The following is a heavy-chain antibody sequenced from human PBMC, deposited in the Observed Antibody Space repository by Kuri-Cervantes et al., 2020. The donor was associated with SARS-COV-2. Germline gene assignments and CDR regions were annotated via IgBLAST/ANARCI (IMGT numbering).Heavy chain of an antibody. V-gene: IGHV3-33*01. J-gene: IGHJ5*02. CDR2: IWIGAINK. D-gene: IGHD4-17*01. CDR3: AREVTDGDYVNWFDP. CDR1: GYVFSSHA. Sequence: GESLKISCEGSGYVFSSHAIHWVRQAPGKGLEWLTIIWIGAINKYYADSVKGRFTISRDNSKNTLYLQMNSLRAEDTAVYYCAREVTDGDYVNWFDPWGQGTLVTVSS.